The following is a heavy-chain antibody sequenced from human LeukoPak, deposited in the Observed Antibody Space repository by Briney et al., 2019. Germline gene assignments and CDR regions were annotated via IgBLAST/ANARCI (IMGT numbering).Heavy chain of an antibody. CDR1: GYSFTSYW. CDR2: IYPGDSDT. V-gene: IGHV5-51*01. J-gene: IGHJ6*02. CDR3: VRQGYGSGSYYLLGYYYGMDV. D-gene: IGHD3-10*01. Sequence: GESLKISCKGSGYSFTSYWIGWVRQMPGKGLEWMGIIYPGDSDTRYSPSFQGQVTISADKSISTAYLQWSSLKASDTAMYYCVRQGYGSGSYYLLGYYYGMDVWGQGTTVTVSS.